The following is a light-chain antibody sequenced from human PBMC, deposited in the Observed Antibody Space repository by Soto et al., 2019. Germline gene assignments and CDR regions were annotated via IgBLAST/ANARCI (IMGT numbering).Light chain of an antibody. CDR3: QQYDVWPALT. J-gene: IGKJ4*01. CDR1: QSVSSN. V-gene: IGKV3-15*01. Sequence: EKALTQSPVTLSLSPGERATLSCRASQSVSSNLAWYQQRPGQAPRLLIYGASTRASGVPDRFSGSGSGTEFILTISSLHSEDSAVYSWQQYDVWPALTFGGGTKVDIK. CDR2: GAS.